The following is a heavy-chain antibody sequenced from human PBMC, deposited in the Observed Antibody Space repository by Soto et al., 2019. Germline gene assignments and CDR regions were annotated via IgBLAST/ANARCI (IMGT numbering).Heavy chain of an antibody. CDR3: ARHEGRVVAAFDY. D-gene: IGHD2-15*01. V-gene: IGHV3-33*01. J-gene: IGHJ4*02. CDR2: IWYDGSNK. Sequence: GGSLRLSCAASGFTFSSYGMHWVRQAPGKGLEWVAVIWYDGSNKYYADSVKGRFTISRDNSKNTLYLQMNSLRAEDTAVYYCARHEGRVVAAFDYWGQGTLVTVSS. CDR1: GFTFSSYG.